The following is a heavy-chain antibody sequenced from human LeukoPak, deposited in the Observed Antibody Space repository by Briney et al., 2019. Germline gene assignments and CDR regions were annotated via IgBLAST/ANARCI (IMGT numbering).Heavy chain of an antibody. V-gene: IGHV4-34*01. J-gene: IGHJ6*04. D-gene: IGHD2-2*01. CDR2: ISHSRST. Sequence: SETLSLTCAVHGGSFSGCYWSWIRQPPGKGLEWIGEISHSRSTNYNPSLKNRVTMTVDTSKSQFSLTLRSVTAPDTAVYYCARSLIVVVPGAWTQYYGLDVWRKGTTVTVCS. CDR1: GGSFSGCY. CDR3: ARSLIVVVPGAWTQYYGLDV.